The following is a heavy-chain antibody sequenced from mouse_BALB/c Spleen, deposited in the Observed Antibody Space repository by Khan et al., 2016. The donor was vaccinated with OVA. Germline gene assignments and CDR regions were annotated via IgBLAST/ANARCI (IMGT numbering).Heavy chain of an antibody. CDR3: ARTARIKY. Sequence: VQLKESGPGLVKPSQSLSLTCTVTGYSITSGHGWNWIRQFPGNKLVWMGYISYSGSTNYNPSLKSRISITRDTSKNQFFLQLNSVTTEDTATYYCARTARIKYWGQGTTLTVSS. CDR1: GYSITSGHG. CDR2: ISYSGST. V-gene: IGHV3-2*02. J-gene: IGHJ2*01. D-gene: IGHD1-2*01.